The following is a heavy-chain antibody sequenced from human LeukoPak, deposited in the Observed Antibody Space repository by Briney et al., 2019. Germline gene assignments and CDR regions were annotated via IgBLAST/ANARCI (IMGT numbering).Heavy chain of an antibody. D-gene: IGHD3-22*01. Sequence: PSETLSLTCTVSGGSISSSSYYWGWIRQPPGKGLEWIGSIYYSGSTYYNPSLKSRVTISVDTSKNQFSLKLSSVTAADTAVYYCARFRPYYDSSGYHRGWFDPWGQGTLVTVSS. CDR3: ARFRPYYDSSGYHRGWFDP. CDR2: IYYSGST. J-gene: IGHJ5*02. V-gene: IGHV4-39*07. CDR1: GGSISSSSYY.